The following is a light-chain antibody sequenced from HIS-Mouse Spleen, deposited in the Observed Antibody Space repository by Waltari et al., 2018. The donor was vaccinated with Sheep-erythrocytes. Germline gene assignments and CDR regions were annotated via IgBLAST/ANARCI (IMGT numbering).Light chain of an antibody. V-gene: IGKV1-39*01. CDR2: AAS. CDR1: KSISSY. CDR3: QQSYSTPPLT. J-gene: IGKJ4*01. Sequence: DIQMTQSPSSVSASVGDRVTITCRASKSISSYLNWYQQKPGKAPKILIYAASSLQSGVPSRFSGSGSGTDFTLTISSLQPEDFATYYCQQSYSTPPLTFGGGTKVEIK.